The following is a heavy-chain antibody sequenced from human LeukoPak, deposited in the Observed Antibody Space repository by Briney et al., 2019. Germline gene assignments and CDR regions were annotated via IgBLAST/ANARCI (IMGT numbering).Heavy chain of an antibody. D-gene: IGHD3-10*01. J-gene: IGHJ4*02. V-gene: IGHV3-7*01. CDR1: GFTFSSYW. Sequence: PGGSLRLSCVASGFTFSSYWMTWVRQAPGKGLEWVANIKTDGSQIYYVDSVKGRFTISRDNARNSLELQMNSLRVEDTAVYYCAKVAKYYYGSETYYFFEQWGQGTPVTASS. CDR3: AKVAKYYYGSETYYFFEQ. CDR2: IKTDGSQI.